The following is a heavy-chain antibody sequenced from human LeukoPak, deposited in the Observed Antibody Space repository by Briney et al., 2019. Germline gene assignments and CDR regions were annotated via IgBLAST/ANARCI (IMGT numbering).Heavy chain of an antibody. D-gene: IGHD4-17*01. CDR1: GGSITSYF. V-gene: IGHV4-4*07. CDR3: ARDGALSYGDYWYLDL. J-gene: IGHJ2*01. CDR2: LRPTDGYT. Sequence: PSETLSLTCPVCGGSITSYFWTGLRQPAWKELDFIGRLRPTDGYTNHNTSLKSRISMSLGTSKKQLSLELAPVAAADTAVYYCARDGALSYGDYWYLDLWGRGTLVTVSS.